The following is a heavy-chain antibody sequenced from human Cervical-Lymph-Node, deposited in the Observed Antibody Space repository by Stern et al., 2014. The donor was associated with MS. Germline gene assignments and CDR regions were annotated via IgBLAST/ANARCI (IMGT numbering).Heavy chain of an antibody. V-gene: IGHV3-30*18. Sequence: VQLVESGGGVVQPGGSLRVSCVTSGFIFNTYAMRWVRQAPGKGLEWVAVISCSVCNKSYADSVKVRVTISRDNSKDTRYLQMSSLRAENTAVYYGVKGERDHLQFTMMNEFDYWGQGTLVTVSS. J-gene: IGHJ4*02. CDR1: GFIFNTYA. CDR2: ISCSVCNK. D-gene: IGHD3-22*01. CDR3: VKGERDHLQFTMMNEFDY.